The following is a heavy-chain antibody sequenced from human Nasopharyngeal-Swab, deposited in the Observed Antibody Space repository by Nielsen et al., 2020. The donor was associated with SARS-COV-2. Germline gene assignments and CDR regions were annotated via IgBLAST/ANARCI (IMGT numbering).Heavy chain of an antibody. CDR3: ASSQAYNWNDSDAFDI. CDR1: GFTFSDYY. D-gene: IGHD1-1*01. J-gene: IGHJ3*02. V-gene: IGHV3-11*04. CDR2: ISSSGSTI. Sequence: GGSLRLSCAASGFTFSDYYMSWIRQASGKGLEWVSYISSSGSTIYYADSVKGRFTISRDNAKNSLYLQMNSLRAEDTAVYYCASSQAYNWNDSDAFDIWGQGTMVTVSS.